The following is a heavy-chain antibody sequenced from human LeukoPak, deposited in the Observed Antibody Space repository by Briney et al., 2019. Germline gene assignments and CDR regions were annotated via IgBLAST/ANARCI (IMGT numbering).Heavy chain of an antibody. CDR1: GYTFTSYD. CDR2: MNPNSGNT. Sequence: ASVKVSCKASGYTFTSYDINWVRQATGQGLEWMGWMNPNSGNTGYAQKFQGRVTITRNTSISTTYMELSSLRSEDTAVYYCARGEGGSTIFGVTDYWGQGTLVTVSS. D-gene: IGHD3-3*01. J-gene: IGHJ4*02. V-gene: IGHV1-8*03. CDR3: ARGEGGSTIFGVTDY.